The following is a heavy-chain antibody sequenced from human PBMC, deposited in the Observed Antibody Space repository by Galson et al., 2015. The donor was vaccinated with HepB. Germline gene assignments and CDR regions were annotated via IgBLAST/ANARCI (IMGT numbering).Heavy chain of an antibody. CDR2: INAGDDST. D-gene: IGHD3-22*01. Sequence: SVKVSCKASGYTFINHNMHWVRQAPGKRLEWMGWINAGDDSTYYSQSVQGRVTITRDTSATTAHMELSSLRSEDAAVYYCASEGGDSRVYFGTPFDIGGQETMFTFSS. CDR1: GYTFINHN. J-gene: IGHJ3*02. CDR3: ASEGGDSRVYFGTPFDI. V-gene: IGHV1-3*01.